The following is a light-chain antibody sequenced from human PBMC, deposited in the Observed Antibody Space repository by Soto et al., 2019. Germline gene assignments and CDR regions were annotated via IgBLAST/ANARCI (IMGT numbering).Light chain of an antibody. CDR2: DTY. J-gene: IGKJ4*01. V-gene: IGKV3D-11*01. Sequence: EIVLAQSPGTLSLSPGERSTLSCLASQGIGDTLAWYQHKPGQTPRLLIYDTYTRATVFPTRFSGSGSGTDFTLTISSLEPEDFAVYYCQQRSNWPLTFGGGTQVDIK. CDR1: QGIGDT. CDR3: QQRSNWPLT.